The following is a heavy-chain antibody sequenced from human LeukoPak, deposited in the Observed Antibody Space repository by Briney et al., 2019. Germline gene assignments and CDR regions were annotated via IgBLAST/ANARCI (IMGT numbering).Heavy chain of an antibody. J-gene: IGHJ4*02. CDR3: ARDTAMSQTDY. V-gene: IGHV3-48*01. CDR2: ISSSSSTI. D-gene: IGHD5-18*01. CDR1: GFTFSSYW. Sequence: GGSLRLSCAASGFTFSSYWMSWVRQAPGKGLEWVSYISSSSSTIYYADSVKGRFTISRDNAKNSLYLQMNSLRAEDTAVYYCARDTAMSQTDYWGQGTLVTVSS.